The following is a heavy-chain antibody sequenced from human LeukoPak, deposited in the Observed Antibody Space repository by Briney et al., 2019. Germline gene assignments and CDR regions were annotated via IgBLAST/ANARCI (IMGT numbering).Heavy chain of an antibody. CDR3: TEFYFDRSGYADY. D-gene: IGHD3-22*01. V-gene: IGHV4-39*01. Sequence: PSETLSLTCTVSGGSISSSSFYWGWIRQPPVKGLEWIGSIYYRGSTYYNPSLKSRVTISVDVSENQVSLKLRSVTAADTAVYYCTEFYFDRSGYADYWGQGTLVTVSS. CDR2: IYYRGST. J-gene: IGHJ4*02. CDR1: GGSISSSSFY.